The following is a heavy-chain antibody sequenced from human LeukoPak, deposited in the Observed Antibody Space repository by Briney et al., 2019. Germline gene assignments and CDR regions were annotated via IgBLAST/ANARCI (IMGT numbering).Heavy chain of an antibody. CDR3: ARDRYSSGQFDY. CDR1: GGSFSVYY. V-gene: IGHV4-59*01. Sequence: SETLSLTCAVYGGSFSVYYWSWIRQPPGKGLDWIGYIYYSGSTSYNPSLKSRVTISVDTSRNQFSLKVSSVTAADTAVYYCARDRYSSGQFDYWGQGTLVTVSS. CDR2: IYYSGST. J-gene: IGHJ4*02. D-gene: IGHD6-19*01.